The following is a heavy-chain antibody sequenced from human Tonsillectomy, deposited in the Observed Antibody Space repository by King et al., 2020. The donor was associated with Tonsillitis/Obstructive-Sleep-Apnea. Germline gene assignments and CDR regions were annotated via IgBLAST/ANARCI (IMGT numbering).Heavy chain of an antibody. CDR1: GFTFSGSA. D-gene: IGHD2/OR15-2a*01. CDR2: IIIKVNSYAT. J-gene: IGHJ5*02. CDR3: TRPNWDSNRSDH. V-gene: IGHV3-73*02. Sequence: VQLVEYGGGMVQPGGYLKLTCEASGFTFSGSAMYWVRQAPGKGLEWVGRIIIKVNSYATAYPASVKGRFTISRDDSKNTAYLQMNSLKIEDTAMYYCTRPNWDSNRSDHWGQGTLVTVSS.